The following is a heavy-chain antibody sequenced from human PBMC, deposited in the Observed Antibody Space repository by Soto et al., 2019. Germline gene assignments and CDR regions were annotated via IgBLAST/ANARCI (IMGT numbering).Heavy chain of an antibody. CDR2: IIPIFGTA. CDR1: GGTVSSYA. V-gene: IGHV1-69*13. J-gene: IGHJ6*01. Sequence: VKVSSKACGGTVSSYAINWVQQAPGQGLEWMGGIIPIFGTANYAQKFQGRVTITEDESTSTAYMELSSLRSEDTAVYYCARDNGSGSYYHYYYYGMDVLGQGTTVTVS. CDR3: ARDNGSGSYYHYYYYGMDV. D-gene: IGHD3-10*01.